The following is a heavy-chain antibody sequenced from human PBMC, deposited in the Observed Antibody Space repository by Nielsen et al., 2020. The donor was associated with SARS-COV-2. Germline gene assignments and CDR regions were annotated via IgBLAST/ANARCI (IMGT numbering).Heavy chain of an antibody. CDR1: GGSISSSSYY. V-gene: IGHV4-39*07. J-gene: IGHJ5*02. Sequence: SETLSLTCTVSGGSISSSSYYWGWIRQPPGKGLEWIGSIYYSGSTYYNPSLKSRVTISVDTSKNQFSLKLSSVTAADTAVYYCARGITIFGVVIIRRWFDPWGQGTLVTVSS. D-gene: IGHD3-3*01. CDR3: ARGITIFGVVIIRRWFDP. CDR2: IYYSGST.